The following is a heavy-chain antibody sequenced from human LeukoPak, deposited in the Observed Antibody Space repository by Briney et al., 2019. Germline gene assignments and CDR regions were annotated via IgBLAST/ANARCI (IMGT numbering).Heavy chain of an antibody. D-gene: IGHD4-11*01. CDR3: ARDFYSNYATPYLSLNY. J-gene: IGHJ4*02. CDR1: GFTFSSYE. CDR2: ISSGSITI. V-gene: IGHV3-48*01. Sequence: PGGSLRLSCAASGFTFSSYEMNWVRQAPGKGLEWVSYISSGSITIYYADSVKGRFTISRDNAKNSLYLQMNSLRAEDTAVYYCARDFYSNYATPYLSLNYWGQGTLVTVSS.